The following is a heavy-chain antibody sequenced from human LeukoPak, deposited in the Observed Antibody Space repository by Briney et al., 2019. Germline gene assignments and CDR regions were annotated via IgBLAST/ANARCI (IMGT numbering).Heavy chain of an antibody. J-gene: IGHJ4*02. CDR2: ISYTGNT. Sequence: GLEWIGNISYTGNTYSNPSLKSRVTMSADTSKNQFSLKLSFVTAADTALYYCVRVDGSGYSPYWGQGALVTVSS. D-gene: IGHD5-18*01. V-gene: IGHV4-39*01. CDR3: VRVDGSGYSPY.